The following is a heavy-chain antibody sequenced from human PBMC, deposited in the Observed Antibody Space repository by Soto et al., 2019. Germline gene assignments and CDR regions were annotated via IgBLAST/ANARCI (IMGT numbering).Heavy chain of an antibody. Sequence: QVQLVQSGAKVKKPGASVKVSCKASGYTFSTYGITWVRQAPRQGLEWMGWISAYNGNTNYAQKLQDRVTLTTDTSTSTAYMELRSLRSDDTAVYYCARDPPRDSSGYYPDSWGQGTLVTVSS. V-gene: IGHV1-18*01. CDR3: ARDPPRDSSGYYPDS. CDR2: ISAYNGNT. D-gene: IGHD3-22*01. CDR1: GYTFSTYG. J-gene: IGHJ4*02.